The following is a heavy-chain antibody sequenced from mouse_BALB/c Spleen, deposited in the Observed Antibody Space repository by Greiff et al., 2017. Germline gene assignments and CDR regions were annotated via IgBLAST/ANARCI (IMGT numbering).Heavy chain of an antibody. CDR1: GYSITSDYA. V-gene: IGHV3-2*02. CDR2: ISYSGST. J-gene: IGHJ2*01. Sequence: DVKLQESGPGLVKPSQSLSLTCTVTGYSITSDYAWNWIRQFPGNKLEWMGYISYSGSTSYNPSLKSRISITRDTSKNQFFLQLNSVTTEDTATYYCARQGSLYYFDYWGQGTTLTVSS. CDR3: ARQGSLYYFDY.